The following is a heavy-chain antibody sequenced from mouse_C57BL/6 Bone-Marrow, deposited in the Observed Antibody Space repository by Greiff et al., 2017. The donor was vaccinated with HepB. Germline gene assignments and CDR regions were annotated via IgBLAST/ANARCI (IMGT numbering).Heavy chain of an antibody. J-gene: IGHJ4*01. V-gene: IGHV1-54*01. CDR1: GYAFTNYL. CDR2: INPGSGGT. Sequence: QVQLQQSGAELVRPGTSVKVSCKASGYAFTNYLIEWVKQRPGQGLEWIGVINPGSGGTNYNEKFKGKATLTADKSSSTAYMQLSSLTSEDSAVYFCARREYDYDGAMDYWGQGTSVTVSS. D-gene: IGHD2-4*01. CDR3: ARREYDYDGAMDY.